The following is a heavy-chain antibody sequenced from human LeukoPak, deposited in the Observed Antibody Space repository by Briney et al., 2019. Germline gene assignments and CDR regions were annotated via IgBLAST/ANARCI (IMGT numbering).Heavy chain of an antibody. J-gene: IGHJ3*02. D-gene: IGHD3-22*01. V-gene: IGHV4-39*07. Sequence: SETLSLTCIVSGGSISSSSYYWGWIRQPPGKGLEWIGSIYYSGSTYYNPSLKSRVTLSVDTSKNQFSLKLSSVTAADTAVYYCVRLSFLRLNYYDSSGLDAFDIWGQGTMVTVSS. CDR3: VRLSFLRLNYYDSSGLDAFDI. CDR1: GGSISSSSYY. CDR2: IYYSGST.